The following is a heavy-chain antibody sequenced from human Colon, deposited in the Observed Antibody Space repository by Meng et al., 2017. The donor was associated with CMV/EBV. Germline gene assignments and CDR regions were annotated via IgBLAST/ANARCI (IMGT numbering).Heavy chain of an antibody. J-gene: IGHJ4*02. V-gene: IGHV3-53*01. CDR3: VGHQGGPREGVRMI. D-gene: IGHD3-10*01. Sequence: GGSLRLSCAASGFSVTSSHLRWVRQAPGKGLEWVSFIDGSGNSDYANSVRGRFTMSRDKSKNILYLQMTSLRADDSAVYYCVGHQGGPREGVRMIWGQGTLVTVSS. CDR2: IDGSGNS. CDR1: GFSVTSSH.